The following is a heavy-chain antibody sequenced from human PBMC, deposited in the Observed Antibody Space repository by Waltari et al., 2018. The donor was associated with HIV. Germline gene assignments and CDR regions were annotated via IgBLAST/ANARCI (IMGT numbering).Heavy chain of an antibody. J-gene: IGHJ6*02. CDR1: GFIVTDTY. CDR3: ARMKRSYGSGQARYFYFGMDV. CDR2: LYNEGRT. D-gene: IGHD3-10*01. Sequence: EVQLVESGGGLVQPGGSLRLSCAAPGFIVTDTYMREVSRHPGKGLQWVSVLYNEGRTQYMDSVKGRLTIFRDNSKNALYLQMNSLRVDDTAVYYCARMKRSYGSGQARYFYFGMDVWGQGTTVIVSS. V-gene: IGHV3-53*01.